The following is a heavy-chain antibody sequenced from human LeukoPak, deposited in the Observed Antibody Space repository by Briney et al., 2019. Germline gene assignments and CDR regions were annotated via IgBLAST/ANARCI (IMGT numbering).Heavy chain of an antibody. J-gene: IGHJ4*02. D-gene: IGHD5-18*01. CDR2: IYYSGAT. CDR3: ARDNGYGRGDY. Sequence: SETLSLTCTVSGVSISSDGYYWSWIRQHPEKGLEWIGYIYYSGATYYNPSLKSRVTISVDTSNNQFSLKLSSVSAADTAVYYCARDNGYGRGDYWGQGTLVTVSS. V-gene: IGHV4-31*03. CDR1: GVSISSDGYY.